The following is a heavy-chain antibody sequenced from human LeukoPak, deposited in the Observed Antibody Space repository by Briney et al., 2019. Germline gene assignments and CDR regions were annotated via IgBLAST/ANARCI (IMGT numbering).Heavy chain of an antibody. D-gene: IGHD5-24*01. J-gene: IGHJ2*01. V-gene: IGHV3-20*04. CDR2: INWNGAST. CDR1: GFTFDDYG. CDR3: ARPTWERATTSTDL. Sequence: GGSLRLSCAASGFTFDDYGMSWVRQAPGKGLEWVSGINWNGASTGYADSVMGRFTTSRDNAKNTLYLEMSSLTAEDTALYYCARPTWERATTSTDLWGRATLVTV.